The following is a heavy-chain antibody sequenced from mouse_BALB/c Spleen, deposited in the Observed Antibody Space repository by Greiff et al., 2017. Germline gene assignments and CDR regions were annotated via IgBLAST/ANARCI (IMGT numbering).Heavy chain of an antibody. J-gene: IGHJ4*01. CDR3: ARWGQLGLPYYYAMDY. CDR1: GYAFTNYL. V-gene: IGHV1-54*01. Sequence: QVQLQQSGAELVRPGTSVKVSCKASGYAFTNYLIEWVKQRPGQGLEWIGVINPGSGGTNYNEKFKGKATLTADKSSSTAYMQLRSLTSDDSAVYYCARWGQLGLPYYYAMDYWGQGTSVTVSS. CDR2: INPGSGGT. D-gene: IGHD3-1*01.